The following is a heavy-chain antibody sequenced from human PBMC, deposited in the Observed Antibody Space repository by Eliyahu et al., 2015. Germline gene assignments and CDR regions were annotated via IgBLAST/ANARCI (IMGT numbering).Heavy chain of an antibody. Sequence: EVQLVESGGGLVKPGGSLRLSCAASESTFSSYPLXWVRQAPGKGLEWVXSISSSSTYIYYADSVKGRFTISRDNANNSLFLQMNSLRVEDTAVYYCARDPGGPVLGYYYGMDVWGQGTRVTVSS. J-gene: IGHJ6*02. CDR2: ISSSSTYI. CDR3: ARDPGGPVLGYYYGMDV. CDR1: ESTFSSYP. V-gene: IGHV3-21*01. D-gene: IGHD1-26*01.